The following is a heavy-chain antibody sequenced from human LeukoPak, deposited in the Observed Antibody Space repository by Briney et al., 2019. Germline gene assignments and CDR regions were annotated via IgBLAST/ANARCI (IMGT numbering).Heavy chain of an antibody. D-gene: IGHD6-19*01. J-gene: IGHJ4*02. CDR2: IYYSGST. CDR1: GGSISSSSYY. Sequence: SETLSLTCTVSGGSISSSSYYWGWIRQPPGKGLEWIGSIYYSGSTYYNPSLKSRVTISVDKSKNQFSLKLSSVTAADTAVYYCARDLLSSSGYYFDYWGQGTLVTVSS. CDR3: ARDLLSSSGYYFDY. V-gene: IGHV4-39*07.